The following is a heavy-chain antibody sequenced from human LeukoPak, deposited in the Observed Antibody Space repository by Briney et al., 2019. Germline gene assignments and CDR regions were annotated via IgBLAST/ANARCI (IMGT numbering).Heavy chain of an antibody. J-gene: IGHJ6*02. CDR2: IIPILGIA. CDR3: ARENYYGSGRKLSYYYGMDV. CDR1: GGTFSSYS. Sequence: SVKVSCKASGGTFSSYSISWVRQAPGQGLEWMGRIIPILGIANYAQKFQGRVTITADKSTSTAYMELSSLRSEDTAVYYCARENYYGSGRKLSYYYGMDVWGQGTTVTVSS. D-gene: IGHD3-10*01. V-gene: IGHV1-69*04.